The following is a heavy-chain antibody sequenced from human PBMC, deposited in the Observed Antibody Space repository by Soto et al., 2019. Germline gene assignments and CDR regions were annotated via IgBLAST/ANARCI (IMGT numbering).Heavy chain of an antibody. J-gene: IGHJ5*02. Sequence: QVQLVQSGAEVKKPGASVKVSCKASGYTIINYDINWVRQATGQGLEWVGWMNPDSGNTGYAQNFQGRVTMTGDTSISSGYMELSSLTSEDTAVYYCARRRGSNGWFDLWGQGTLVTVSS. D-gene: IGHD2-8*01. CDR2: MNPDSGNT. CDR1: GYTIINYD. CDR3: ARRRGSNGWFDL. V-gene: IGHV1-8*01.